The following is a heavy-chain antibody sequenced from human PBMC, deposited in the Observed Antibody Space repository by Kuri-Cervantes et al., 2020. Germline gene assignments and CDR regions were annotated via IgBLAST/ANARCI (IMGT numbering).Heavy chain of an antibody. CDR3: ARDLDRELFDYMDV. CDR2: ISGSSTYI. V-gene: IGHV3-21*01. CDR1: GFTFSSYS. J-gene: IGHJ6*03. D-gene: IGHD3-10*01. Sequence: GGSLRLSCAASGFTFSSYSMNWVRQAPGKGLEWVSFISGSSTYIYYADSVKGRFTIPRDNAKNSLYLQMNSLRAEDTAVYYCARDLDRELFDYMDVWGKGTTVTVSS.